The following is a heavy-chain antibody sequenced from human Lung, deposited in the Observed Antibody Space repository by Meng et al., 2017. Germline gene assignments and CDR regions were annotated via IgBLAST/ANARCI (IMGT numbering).Heavy chain of an antibody. CDR3: ARGYGYTTSCYVFDFDY. Sequence: VQPRDSGRGRVRTSETRSLTCSVSGGSVRSGRYYWSWIRRPAGKGLGWIGYIYYSRSTNYNPSLQSRATISVDTSKSQFSLKLRSVTAADTAVYHCARGYGYTTSCYVFDFDYWGQGTLVTVSS. J-gene: IGHJ4*02. CDR1: GGSVRSGRYY. V-gene: IGHV4-61*01. CDR2: IYYSRST. D-gene: IGHD2-2*01.